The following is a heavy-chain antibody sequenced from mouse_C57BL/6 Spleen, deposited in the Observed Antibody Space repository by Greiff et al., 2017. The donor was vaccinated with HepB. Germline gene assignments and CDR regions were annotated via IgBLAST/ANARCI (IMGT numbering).Heavy chain of an antibody. CDR1: GYTFTSYW. CDR3: ARSQLRAMDY. Sequence: VQLQQSGAELVMPGASVKLSCKASGYTFTSYWMHWVKQRPGQGLEWIGEIDPSDSYTNYNQKFKGKSTLTVDKSSSTAYMQLSSLTSEDSAVYYCARSQLRAMDYWGQGTSVTVSS. V-gene: IGHV1-69*01. CDR2: IDPSDSYT. J-gene: IGHJ4*01.